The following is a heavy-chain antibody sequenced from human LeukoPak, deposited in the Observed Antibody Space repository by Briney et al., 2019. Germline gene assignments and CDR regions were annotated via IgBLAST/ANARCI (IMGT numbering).Heavy chain of an antibody. Sequence: SETLSLTCTVSGGSISSYYWGWIRQPPGKGLEWIGSIYYSGSTYYNPSLKSRVTISVDTSKNQFSLKLSSVTAADTAVYYCARSDISSLDAFDIWGQGTMVTVSS. CDR3: ARSDISSLDAFDI. J-gene: IGHJ3*02. V-gene: IGHV4-39*01. CDR2: IYYSGST. CDR1: GGSISSYY. D-gene: IGHD6-6*01.